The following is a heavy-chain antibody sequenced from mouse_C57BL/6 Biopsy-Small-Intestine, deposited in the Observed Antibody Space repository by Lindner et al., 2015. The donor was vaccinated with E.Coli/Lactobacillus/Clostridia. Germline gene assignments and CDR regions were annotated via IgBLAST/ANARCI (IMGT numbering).Heavy chain of an antibody. Sequence: VQLQESGPELVKPGASVKTSCKTSGYSFTGYYMSWVKQSPEKSLEWIGEIYPSTGSTIYNQKFGAKATMTEDKSSSTAYMELKSLTYEDSAVYYCGRHFYGSYAMDYWGQGTSVTVSS. D-gene: IGHD1-1*01. CDR2: IYPSTGST. CDR1: GYSFTGYY. V-gene: IGHV1-42*01. J-gene: IGHJ4*01. CDR3: GRHFYGSYAMDY.